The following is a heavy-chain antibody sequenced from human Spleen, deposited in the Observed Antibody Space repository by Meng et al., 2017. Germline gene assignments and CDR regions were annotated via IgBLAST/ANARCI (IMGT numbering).Heavy chain of an antibody. J-gene: IGHJ4*02. CDR3: AKVRPSSGWSFDY. V-gene: IGHV3-11*01. D-gene: IGHD6-19*01. CDR2: ISSSGSTI. CDR1: GFTFSEYY. Sequence: GESLKISCAASGFTFSEYYMTWIRQAPGKGLEWVSYISSSGSTIYYGDSVKGRFTISRDNAKNSLYLQMNNLRAEDTAVYYCAKVRPSSGWSFDYWGQGTLVTVSS.